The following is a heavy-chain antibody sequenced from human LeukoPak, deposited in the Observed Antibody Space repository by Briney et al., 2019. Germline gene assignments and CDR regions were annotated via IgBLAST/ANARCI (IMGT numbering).Heavy chain of an antibody. CDR3: ARAAVGIWDFDY. CDR2: ISYDGTNK. CDR1: GFTFSSYA. Sequence: GGSLRLSCAASGFTFSSYAMHWVRQAPGKGLEWVALISYDGTNKYYADSVKGRFTISRDNSKNTLYLQMNSLRAEDTAVYYCARAAVGIWDFDYWGQGTLVTVSS. D-gene: IGHD2-15*01. J-gene: IGHJ4*02. V-gene: IGHV3-33*05.